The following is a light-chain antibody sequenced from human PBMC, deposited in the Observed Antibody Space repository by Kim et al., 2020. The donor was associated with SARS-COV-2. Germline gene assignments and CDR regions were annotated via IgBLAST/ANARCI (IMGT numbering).Light chain of an antibody. CDR1: PSLSGTF. J-gene: IGKJ2*01. CDR2: GKS. V-gene: IGKV3-20*01. CDR3: QQYDGSPYS. Sequence: LSPGERATLSCRASPSLSGTFVSWYQHRPGQAPRLLLYGKSNRATGGPYRFTGSGSGTDFTLTISRLEPEDFAVYYYQQYDGSPYSFGQGTKLEI.